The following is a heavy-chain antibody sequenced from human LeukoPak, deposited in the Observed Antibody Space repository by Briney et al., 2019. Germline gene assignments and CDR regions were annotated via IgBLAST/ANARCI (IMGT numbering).Heavy chain of an antibody. CDR2: IYTSGST. J-gene: IGHJ4*02. CDR3: ARAARSSSFPHPFDY. CDR1: GGSISSGSYY. Sequence: SQTLSLTCTVSGGSISSGSYYWSWIRQPAGKGLEWIGRIYTSGSTNYNPSLKSRVTISVDTSKNQFSLKLSSVTAADTAVYYCARAARSSSFPHPFDYWGQGTLITVSS. D-gene: IGHD6-6*01. V-gene: IGHV4-61*02.